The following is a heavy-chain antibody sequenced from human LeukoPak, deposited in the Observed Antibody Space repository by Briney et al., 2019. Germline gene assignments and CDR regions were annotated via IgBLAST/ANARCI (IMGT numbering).Heavy chain of an antibody. Sequence: SETLSLTCTVSGGSISSGSYYWSWIRQPAGTGLEWIGRIYTSGSTNYNPSLKSRVTISVDASKNQFSLKLSSVTAADTAVYYCARDSWIQLPAQGFDYWGQGTLVTVSS. D-gene: IGHD5-18*01. CDR1: GGSISSGSYY. CDR3: ARDSWIQLPAQGFDY. J-gene: IGHJ4*02. CDR2: IYTSGST. V-gene: IGHV4-61*02.